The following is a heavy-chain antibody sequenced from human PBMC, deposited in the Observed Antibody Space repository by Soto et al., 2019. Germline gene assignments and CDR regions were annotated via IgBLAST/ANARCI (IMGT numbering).Heavy chain of an antibody. D-gene: IGHD3-16*02. CDR2: IKSKTDGGTT. CDR1: GFTFSNAW. CDR3: TTGSDDYIWGSYRFDY. Sequence: EVQLVESGGGLVKPGGSLRLSCAASGFTFSNAWMSWVRQAPGKGLEWVGRIKSKTDGGTTDYAAPVKGRFTISRDDSKNTLYLQMNSLKTEDTAVYYCTTGSDDYIWGSYRFDYWGQGTLVTVSS. J-gene: IGHJ4*02. V-gene: IGHV3-15*01.